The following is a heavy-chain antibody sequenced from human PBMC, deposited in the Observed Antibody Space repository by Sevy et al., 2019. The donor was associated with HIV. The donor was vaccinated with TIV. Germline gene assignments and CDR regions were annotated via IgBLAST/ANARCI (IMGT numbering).Heavy chain of an antibody. V-gene: IGHV4-59*13. CDR2: MYYSGSS. Sequence: PENLSLTCTVSGGSISSYYWSWIRQPPGKGLEWIGYMYYSGSSNYNPSLKSRVTISLDTSKNQFSLKLSSVTAADTAINYCATGGRGIVVAGTGGWFDPWGQGTLVTVSS. J-gene: IGHJ5*02. CDR1: GGSISSYY. D-gene: IGHD6-19*01. CDR3: ATGGRGIVVAGTGGWFDP.